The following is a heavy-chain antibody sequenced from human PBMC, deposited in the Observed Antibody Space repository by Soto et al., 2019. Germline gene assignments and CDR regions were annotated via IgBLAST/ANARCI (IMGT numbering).Heavy chain of an antibody. CDR3: ARGGGVLRFLEWSRPTNWFDP. V-gene: IGHV4-38-2*01. Sequence: PSETLSLTCGVSGYSISSGYYWGWIRQPPGKGLEWIGSIYHSGSTYYNPSLKSRVTISVDTSKNQFSLKLSSVTAADTAVYYCARGGGVLRFLEWSRPTNWFDPWGQGTLVTVS. CDR2: IYHSGST. J-gene: IGHJ5*02. D-gene: IGHD3-3*01. CDR1: GYSISSGYY.